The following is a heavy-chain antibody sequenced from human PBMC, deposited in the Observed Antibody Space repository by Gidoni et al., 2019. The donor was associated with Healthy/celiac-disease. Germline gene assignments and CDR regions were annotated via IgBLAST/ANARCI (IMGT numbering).Heavy chain of an antibody. CDR2: ISWDGGST. D-gene: IGHD3-10*01. CDR3: AKDMGFYGSGSYYNFYFYY. V-gene: IGHV3-43*01. Sequence: EVQRVESGGVVVQPGGSRRLSWAASGFTVDDDTLHWVRQAPGKGLEWVSLISWDGGSTYYADSVKGRFTISRDNSTNSLYLPMNSLRTEDTALYYCAKDMGFYGSGSYYNFYFYYWGQGTLVTVSS. CDR1: GFTVDDDT. J-gene: IGHJ4*02.